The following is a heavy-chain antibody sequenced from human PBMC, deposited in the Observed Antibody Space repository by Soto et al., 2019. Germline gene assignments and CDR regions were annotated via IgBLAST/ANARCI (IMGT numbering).Heavy chain of an antibody. Sequence: HITLKESGPTLVKPTQTLTLTSIFSGFSFSADGVGVGWIRQPPGKTLEWLALIYWDDDTRYRPSLKSRLTITKDSSKNQVVLTMTNMDPLDTATYYCAHAFGGTSWPNDAFDVWGQGTVVTVSS. CDR3: AHAFGGTSWPNDAFDV. D-gene: IGHD3-16*01. CDR2: IYWDDDT. V-gene: IGHV2-5*02. J-gene: IGHJ3*01. CDR1: GFSFSADGVG.